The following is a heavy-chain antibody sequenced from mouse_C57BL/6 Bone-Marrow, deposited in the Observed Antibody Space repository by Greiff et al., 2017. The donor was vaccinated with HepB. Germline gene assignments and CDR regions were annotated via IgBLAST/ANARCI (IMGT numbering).Heavy chain of an antibody. CDR2: IDPSDSYT. Sequence: QVHVKQPGAELVMPGASVKLSCKASGYTFTSYWMHWVKQRPGQGLEWIGEIDPSDSYTNYNQKFKGESTLTGDKSSSTAYVQLSSLTSEDSAVYYCESHLRDYAMDYWGQGTSVTVSS. J-gene: IGHJ4*01. D-gene: IGHD1-1*01. V-gene: IGHV1-69*01. CDR1: GYTFTSYW. CDR3: ESHLRDYAMDY.